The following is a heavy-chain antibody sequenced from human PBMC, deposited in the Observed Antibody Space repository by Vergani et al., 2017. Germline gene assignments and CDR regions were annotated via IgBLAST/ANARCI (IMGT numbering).Heavy chain of an antibody. V-gene: IGHV3-33*01. J-gene: IGHJ3*02. D-gene: IGHD1-26*01. CDR3: VRQYSGSNMDAFDI. CDR1: GFTFSSYG. Sequence: QVQLVESGGGVVQPGRSLRLSCAASGFTFSSYGMHWVRQAPGKGLEWVAVIWYDGSNKYYADSVKGRFTISRDNSKNTLYLQMNSLRAEDTAVYYCVRQYSGSNMDAFDIWGQGIMVTVSS. CDR2: IWYDGSNK.